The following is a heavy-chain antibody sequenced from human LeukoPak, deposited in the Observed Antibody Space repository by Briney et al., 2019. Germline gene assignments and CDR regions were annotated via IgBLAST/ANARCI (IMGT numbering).Heavy chain of an antibody. D-gene: IGHD4-11*01. CDR1: GGSISSGGYY. CDR3: ARDGGSNYSNYYYMDV. J-gene: IGHJ6*03. Sequence: PSQTLSLTCTVSGGSISSGGYYWSWIRQHPGKGLEWIGYIYYSGSTYYNPSLKNRVTISVDTSKNQFSLKLSSVTAADAAVYYCARDGGSNYSNYYYMDVWGKGTTVTVSS. CDR2: IYYSGST. V-gene: IGHV4-31*03.